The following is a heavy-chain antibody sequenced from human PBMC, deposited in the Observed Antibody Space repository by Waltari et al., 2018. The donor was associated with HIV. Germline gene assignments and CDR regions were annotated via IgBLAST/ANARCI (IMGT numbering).Heavy chain of an antibody. V-gene: IGHV4-34*01. CDR3: ARAIQRITVVVVVNDAFDV. D-gene: IGHD2-21*01. Sequence: VQLQQWGAGLLKPSETLSLTCAVYGGSFSGYFWRWLRRPTGKGLEWIGDINHSGSTNYSPSLKSRVTISVDTSKNQFSLNLDSVTAADTAIYYCARAIQRITVVVVVNDAFDVWGRGTGVTVSS. J-gene: IGHJ3*01. CDR1: GGSFSGYF. CDR2: INHSGST.